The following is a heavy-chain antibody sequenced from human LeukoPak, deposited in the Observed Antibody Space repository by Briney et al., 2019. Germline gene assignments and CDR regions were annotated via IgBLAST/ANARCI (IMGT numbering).Heavy chain of an antibody. CDR2: IKSKKDGETR. CDR1: GFIFDNAR. D-gene: IGHD2-2*01. CDR3: VTLGYCTTTSCYATDGGAFDI. Sequence: PGGSLRLSCAGSGFIFDNARMSWVRQAPGKGPEWVGRIKSKKDGETRNYAAPVKDRFIISRDDSNNILYLQMNSLRVEDTAVYYCVTLGYCTTTSCYATDGGAFDIWGQGTMVTVSS. J-gene: IGHJ3*02. V-gene: IGHV3-15*01.